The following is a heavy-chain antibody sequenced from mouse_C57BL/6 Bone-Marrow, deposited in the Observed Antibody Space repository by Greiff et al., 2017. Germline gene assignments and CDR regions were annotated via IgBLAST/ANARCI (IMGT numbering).Heavy chain of an antibody. Sequence: EVHLVESGPGMVKPSQSLSLTCTVTGYSITSGYDWHWIRHFPGNKLEWMGYISYSGSTNYNPSLKSRISITHDTSKNHFFLKLNSVTTEDTATYYCASSTAQATYYAMDYWGQGTSVTVSS. CDR2: ISYSGST. V-gene: IGHV3-1*01. CDR3: ASSTAQATYYAMDY. J-gene: IGHJ4*01. D-gene: IGHD3-2*02. CDR1: GYSITSGYD.